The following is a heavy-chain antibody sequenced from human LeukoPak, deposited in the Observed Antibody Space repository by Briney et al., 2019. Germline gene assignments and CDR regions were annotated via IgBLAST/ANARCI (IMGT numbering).Heavy chain of an antibody. D-gene: IGHD5-12*01. CDR3: ARAPLERYSGYDRSPLDY. V-gene: IGHV3-64*01. Sequence: GGSLRLSCAASGFTFSSYAMHWVRQAPGKGLEYVSAISSNGGSTYYANSVKGRFTISRDNSKNTLYLQMGSLRAEDMAVYYCARAPLERYSGYDRSPLDYWVQGTLVTVSS. J-gene: IGHJ4*02. CDR1: GFTFSSYA. CDR2: ISSNGGST.